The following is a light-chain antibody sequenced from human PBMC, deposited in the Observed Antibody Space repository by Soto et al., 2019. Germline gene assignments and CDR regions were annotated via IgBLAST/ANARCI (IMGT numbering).Light chain of an antibody. CDR2: AAS. CDR1: QGIRND. V-gene: IGKV1-17*02. J-gene: IGKJ1*01. CDR3: QQYNSLWT. Sequence: IQMTQSPSSLSAFVGDRVTITCRASQGIRNDLGWYQQKPGKAPKLLIYAASSLQSGVPLRFSGSGSGTEFTLTISNLQPDDFATYYCQQYNSLWTFGKGTKADIK.